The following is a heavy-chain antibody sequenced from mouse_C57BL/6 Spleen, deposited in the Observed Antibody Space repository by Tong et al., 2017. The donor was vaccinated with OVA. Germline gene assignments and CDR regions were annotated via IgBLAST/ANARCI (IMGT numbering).Heavy chain of an antibody. CDR3: ERHEKYGNYLSVDV. D-gene: IGHD2-10*02. CDR2: INSDGGST. CDR1: EYEFPSHD. Sequence: EVQLQESGGGLVQPGESLKLSCESNEYEFPSHDMSWVRKTPEKRLELVAAINSDGGSTYYPDTMERRFIISRDNTKKTLYLKMSSLRCEATALYYCERHEKYGNYLSVDVWGAGTTVTVSS. V-gene: IGHV5-2*01. J-gene: IGHJ1*02.